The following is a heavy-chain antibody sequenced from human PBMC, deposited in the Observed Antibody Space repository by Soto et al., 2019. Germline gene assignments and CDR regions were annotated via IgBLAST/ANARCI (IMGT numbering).Heavy chain of an antibody. Sequence: SETLSLTCTVSGGSVSSGSYYWSWIRQPPGKGLEWIGYIYYSGSTNYNPSLKSRVTISVDTSKNQFSLKLSSVTAADTAVYYCGSIREPTAMVQWYYYGMDVWGQGTTVTVSS. CDR3: GSIREPTAMVQWYYYGMDV. D-gene: IGHD5-18*01. V-gene: IGHV4-61*01. CDR2: IYYSGST. J-gene: IGHJ6*02. CDR1: GGSVSSGSYY.